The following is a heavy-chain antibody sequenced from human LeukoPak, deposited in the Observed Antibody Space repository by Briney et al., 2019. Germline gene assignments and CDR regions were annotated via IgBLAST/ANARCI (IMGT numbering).Heavy chain of an antibody. Sequence: SETLSLTCTVSGGSIGSGSYYWSWIRQPPGKGLEWIGYIYYSGSTNYNPSLKSRVTISVDTSKNQFSLKLSSVTAADTAVYYCARDRGIAVAPVAFDIWGQGTMVTVSS. CDR1: GGSIGSGSYY. CDR3: ARDRGIAVAPVAFDI. D-gene: IGHD6-19*01. J-gene: IGHJ3*02. CDR2: IYYSGST. V-gene: IGHV4-61*01.